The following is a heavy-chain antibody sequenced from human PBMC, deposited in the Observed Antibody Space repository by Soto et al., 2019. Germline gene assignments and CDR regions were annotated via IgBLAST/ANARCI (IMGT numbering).Heavy chain of an antibody. J-gene: IGHJ6*02. Sequence: SALVSSYASGFTFTSSAMQWVRQARGQRLEWIGWIVVGSGNTNYAQKYQERVTITRDMSTSTAYMELSSLRSEDTAVYYCVAGIAAAELYLYYYYGMDVWGQGTTVTVSS. V-gene: IGHV1-58*02. CDR1: GFTFTSSA. CDR2: IVVGSGNT. D-gene: IGHD6-13*01. CDR3: VAGIAAAELYLYYYYGMDV.